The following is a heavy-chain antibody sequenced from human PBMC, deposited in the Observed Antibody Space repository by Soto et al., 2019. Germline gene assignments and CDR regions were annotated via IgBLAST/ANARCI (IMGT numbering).Heavy chain of an antibody. CDR1: GGTFSSYA. V-gene: IGHV1-69*13. D-gene: IGHD2-2*01. CDR2: IIPIFGTA. CDR3: ARSVSHQDDDWGKPAFDY. Sequence: SVKVSCKASGGTFSSYAISWVRQAPGQGLEWMGGIIPIFGTANYAQKFQGRVTITADESTSTAYMELSSLRSEDTAVYYCARSVSHQDDDWGKPAFDYWGQGTLVTVSS. J-gene: IGHJ4*02.